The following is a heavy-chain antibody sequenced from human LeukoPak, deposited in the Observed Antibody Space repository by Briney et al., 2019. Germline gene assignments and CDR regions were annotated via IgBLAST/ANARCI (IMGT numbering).Heavy chain of an antibody. Sequence: GGSLRLSCAASGFTFSSYAMNWVRQAPGKGLEWVSGIRDNGASTYYADSVKGRFTISRDNSKNTLYLQMNSLRDDDTAIYYCAKGGRDGSSGSETDYWGQGTLVTVSS. V-gene: IGHV3-23*01. CDR2: IRDNGAST. CDR3: AKGGRDGSSGSETDY. D-gene: IGHD2-15*01. J-gene: IGHJ4*02. CDR1: GFTFSSYA.